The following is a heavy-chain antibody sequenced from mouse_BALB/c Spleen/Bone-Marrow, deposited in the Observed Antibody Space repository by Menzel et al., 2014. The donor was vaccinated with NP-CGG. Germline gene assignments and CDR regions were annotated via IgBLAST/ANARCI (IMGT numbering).Heavy chain of an antibody. CDR1: GFNIKNTY. CDR3: ATYYYGSSLFAY. Sequence: EVKLMESGAELVKPGASVKLSCTASGFNIKNTYIHWVKQRPEQGLEWIGRIDPANVNTKYDPEFQGKATITADTSSNTAFLQLSSLTSEDTAVYYCATYYYGSSLFAYWGQGTLVTVSA. CDR2: IDPANVNT. J-gene: IGHJ3*01. V-gene: IGHV14-3*02. D-gene: IGHD1-1*01.